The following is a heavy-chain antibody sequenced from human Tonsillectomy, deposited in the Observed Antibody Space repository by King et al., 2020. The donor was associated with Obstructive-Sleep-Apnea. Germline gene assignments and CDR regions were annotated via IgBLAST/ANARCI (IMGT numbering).Heavy chain of an antibody. V-gene: IGHV3-66*01. CDR2: LYSGGDT. D-gene: IGHD3-22*01. CDR1: GFTVSSIY. J-gene: IGHJ3*02. CDR3: ARGHDTSGYDAFDI. Sequence: VQLVQSGGGLVQPGGSLRLSCAASGFTVSSIYMRWVRQAPGKGLEWVSVLYSGGDTYYADSVKGRFTISRDNSKNTLYLQMNSLRVQDTAVYYCARGHDTSGYDAFDIWGQGTMVTVSS.